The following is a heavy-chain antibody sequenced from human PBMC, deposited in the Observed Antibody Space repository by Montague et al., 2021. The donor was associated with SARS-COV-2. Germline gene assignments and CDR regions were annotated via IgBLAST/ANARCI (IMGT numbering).Heavy chain of an antibody. J-gene: IGHJ4*02. D-gene: IGHD5-24*01. CDR1: GGSISSNNW. CDR2: IYHSGRT. Sequence: SETLSLTCAVSGGSISSNNWWNWVRHAPGKGVEWIGEIYHSGRTNYNPPLKSRVTTSVDKSMNKYFLLVSAVTAAATAAYYCAREGSRDGYNEGFDYWGQGTLVTVSP. V-gene: IGHV4-4*02. CDR3: AREGSRDGYNEGFDY.